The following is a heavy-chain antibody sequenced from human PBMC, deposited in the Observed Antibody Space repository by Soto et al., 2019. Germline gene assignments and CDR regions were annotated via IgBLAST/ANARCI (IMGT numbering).Heavy chain of an antibody. V-gene: IGHV4-61*01. CDR1: RGSVSSGNYY. J-gene: IGHJ6*02. D-gene: IGHD3-22*01. CDR2: IYSSGST. CDR3: ARSYDRSGYYYYAMDV. Sequence: SETLSLTCTVSRGSVSSGNYYWNWIRQPPGKGLEWVGYIYSSGSTKHNPSLKSRVTISVDTSKNQFSLNLRSVTAADTAVFYCARSYDRSGYYYYAMDVWGQGTTVT.